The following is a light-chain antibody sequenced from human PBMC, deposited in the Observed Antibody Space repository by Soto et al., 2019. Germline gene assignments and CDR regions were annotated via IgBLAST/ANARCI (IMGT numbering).Light chain of an antibody. CDR3: QQYGGSPQT. CDR1: ESVSSTY. CDR2: GAS. J-gene: IGKJ2*01. V-gene: IGKV3-20*01. Sequence: DIVLTQSPGTLSLSPGERATLSCRASESVSSTYLAWYQQKPGQAPSLLIYGASSRPTDIPDRFSGSGSGTDFTLTISRLEPEDFALYYCQQYGGSPQTFGQGTKLEIK.